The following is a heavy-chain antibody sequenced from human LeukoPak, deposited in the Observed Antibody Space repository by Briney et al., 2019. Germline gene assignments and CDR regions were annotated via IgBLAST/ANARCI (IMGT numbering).Heavy chain of an antibody. D-gene: IGHD6-19*01. V-gene: IGHV3-48*02. J-gene: IGHJ3*02. CDR1: GFTFSDYS. CDR2: INGRGSTT. Sequence: GGSLRLSCAASGFTFSDYSMNWVRQAPGKGLEWISYINGRGSTTYYADSVKGRFTISRDNGKNSLYLQMNSLRDEDTAVYYCARSDRRIAVAGWGGFFDIWGQGTMVTVSS. CDR3: ARSDRRIAVAGWGGFFDI.